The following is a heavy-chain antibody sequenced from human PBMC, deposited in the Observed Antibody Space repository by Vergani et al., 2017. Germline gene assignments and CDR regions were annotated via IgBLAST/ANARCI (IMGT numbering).Heavy chain of an antibody. V-gene: IGHV3-23*04. CDR1: GFTFTTYW. CDR2: VSGSSATP. CDR3: TKGSRGYTGYFFDY. Sequence: EVQLVESGGGLVQPGGSLRLSCEAIGFTFTTYWMHWVRQAPGKGLEWVSSVSGSSATPYYADSVKGRFIISRDNSKNTLHLQMNSLRADDTAVYYCTKGSRGYTGYFFDYWGQGTLATVSS. D-gene: IGHD5-12*01. J-gene: IGHJ4*02.